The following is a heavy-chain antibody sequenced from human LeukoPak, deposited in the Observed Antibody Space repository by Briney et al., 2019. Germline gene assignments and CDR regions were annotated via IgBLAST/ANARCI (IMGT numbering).Heavy chain of an antibody. D-gene: IGHD3-9*01. J-gene: IGHJ4*02. CDR3: AGTRTRYYDILTGYFY. Sequence: SETLSLTCAVYGGSFSGYYWSWIRQPPGKGLEWIGEINHSGSTNYNPSLKSRVTISVDTSKNQFSLKLSSVTAADTAVCYCAGTRTRYYDILTGYFYWGQGTLVTVSS. CDR1: GGSFSGYY. CDR2: INHSGST. V-gene: IGHV4-34*01.